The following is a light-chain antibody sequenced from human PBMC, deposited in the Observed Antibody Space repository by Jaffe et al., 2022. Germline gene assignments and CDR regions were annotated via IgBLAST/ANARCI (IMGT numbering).Light chain of an antibody. CDR2: AAS. CDR1: QSIGSY. Sequence: DIQMTQSPSSLSAFVGDRVTITCRASQSIGSYLHWYQQKPGKAPKLLIYAASSLQGGVPSRFSGSGSGTDFTLTISSLQPEDFATYFCQQSYSTLTFGGGTKVEIK. CDR3: QQSYSTLT. V-gene: IGKV1-39*01. J-gene: IGKJ4*01.